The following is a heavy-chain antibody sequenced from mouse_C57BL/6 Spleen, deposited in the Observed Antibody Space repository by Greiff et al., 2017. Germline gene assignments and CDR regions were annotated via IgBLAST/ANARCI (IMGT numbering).Heavy chain of an antibody. J-gene: IGHJ3*01. CDR3: ARGGYSNPFAY. D-gene: IGHD2-5*01. V-gene: IGHV1-72*01. CDR1: GYTFTSYW. Sequence: QVQLQQPGAELVKPGASVKLSCKASGYTFTSYWMHWVKQRPGRGLESIGRIDPNSGGTKYNEKFKSKATLTVDKPSSTAYMQLSSLTSEDSAVYYCARGGYSNPFAYWGQGTLVTVSA. CDR2: IDPNSGGT.